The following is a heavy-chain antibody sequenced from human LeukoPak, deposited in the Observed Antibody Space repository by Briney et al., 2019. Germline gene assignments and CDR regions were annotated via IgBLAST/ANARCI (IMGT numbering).Heavy chain of an antibody. J-gene: IGHJ4*02. CDR1: GYTFTSYG. Sequence: ASVKVSCKASGYTFTSYGISWVRQAPGQGLEWMGWISAYNGNTNYAQKLQGRDTMTTDTSTSTAYMELRSLRSDDTAVYYCARVPQWGFGESYFDYWGQGTLVTVSS. CDR3: ARVPQWGFGESYFDY. V-gene: IGHV1-18*01. CDR2: ISAYNGNT. D-gene: IGHD3-10*01.